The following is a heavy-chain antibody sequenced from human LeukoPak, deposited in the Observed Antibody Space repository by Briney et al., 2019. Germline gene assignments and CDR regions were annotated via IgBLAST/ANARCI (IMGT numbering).Heavy chain of an antibody. D-gene: IGHD6-19*01. J-gene: IGHJ6*03. CDR1: GGSFSGYY. CDR3: AREERQWLAYYYYYMDV. Sequence: PSETLSLTCAVYGGSFSGYYWSWIRQPPGKGLEWIGEINHSGSTNYNPSLKSRVTISVDTSKNQFSLKLSSVTAADTAVYYCAREERQWLAYYYYYMDVWGKGTTVTISS. V-gene: IGHV4-34*01. CDR2: INHSGST.